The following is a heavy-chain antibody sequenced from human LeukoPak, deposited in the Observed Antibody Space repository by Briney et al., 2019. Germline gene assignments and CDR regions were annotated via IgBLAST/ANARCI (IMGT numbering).Heavy chain of an antibody. Sequence: ASVKVSCKASGYTFTSYGISWVRQAPGQGLEWMGWISAYNGNTNYAQKLQGRVTMTTDTSTSTAYMELRSLRSDDTAVYYCARVSRYFDWLPYNYGMDVWGQGTTVTVSS. V-gene: IGHV1-18*04. CDR3: ARVSRYFDWLPYNYGMDV. CDR2: ISAYNGNT. J-gene: IGHJ6*02. D-gene: IGHD3-9*01. CDR1: GYTFTSYG.